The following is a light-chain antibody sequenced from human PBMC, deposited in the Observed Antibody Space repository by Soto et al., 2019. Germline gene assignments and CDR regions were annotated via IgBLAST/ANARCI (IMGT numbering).Light chain of an antibody. CDR1: SSDVGGYDY. J-gene: IGLJ1*01. Sequence: QSVLTQPRSMSGSPGQSRTISCTGTSSDVGGYDYVSWYQHHPGTVPKLLIYDVTNRPSGVPHRFSGSKSGNTASLAISELQAEDEADYYCCSYAGISTRYVFGTGTKVT. V-gene: IGLV2-11*01. CDR2: DVT. CDR3: CSYAGISTRYV.